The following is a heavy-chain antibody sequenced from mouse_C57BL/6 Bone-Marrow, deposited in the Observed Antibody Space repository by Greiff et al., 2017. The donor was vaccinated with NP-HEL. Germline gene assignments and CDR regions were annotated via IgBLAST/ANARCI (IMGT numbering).Heavy chain of an antibody. CDR3: ARERYTMVTFDY. V-gene: IGHV1-69*01. Sequence: QVQLQQPGAELVMPGASVKLSCKASGYTFTSYWMHWVKQRPGQGLEWIGEIDPSASYTNYTPKFKGTSTLTVDQSSSTAYMQLSTLTSEDSAVEYWARERYTMVTFDYWGQGTTLTVSS. D-gene: IGHD2-2*01. CDR2: IDPSASYT. J-gene: IGHJ2*01. CDR1: GYTFTSYW.